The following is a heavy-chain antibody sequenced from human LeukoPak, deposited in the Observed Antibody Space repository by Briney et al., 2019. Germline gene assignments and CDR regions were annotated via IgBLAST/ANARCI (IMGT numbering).Heavy chain of an antibody. D-gene: IGHD3-22*01. CDR1: GGSISSSSYY. Sequence: SETLSLTCAVSGGSISSSSYYWGWIRQPPGKGLEWIGSIYYSGSTYYNPSLKSRVTISVDTSKNQFSLKLSSVTAAGTAVYYCARDLRYYDSSVHDAFDIWGQGTMVTVSS. CDR3: ARDLRYYDSSVHDAFDI. V-gene: IGHV4-39*02. CDR2: IYYSGST. J-gene: IGHJ3*02.